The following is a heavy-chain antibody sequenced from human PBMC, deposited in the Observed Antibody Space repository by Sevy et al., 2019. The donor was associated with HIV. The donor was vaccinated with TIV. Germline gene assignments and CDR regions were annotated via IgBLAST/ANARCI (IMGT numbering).Heavy chain of an antibody. CDR3: AKDRIRSSNWSAYYYYYYMDV. V-gene: IGHV3-30*18. Sequence: GGSLRLSCAASGFTFSSYGMHWVRQAPGKGLEWVAVISYDGSNKYYADSVKGRFTISRDNSKNTLYLQMNSLRAEDTAVYYCAKDRIRSSNWSAYYYYYYMDVWGKGTTVTVSS. D-gene: IGHD6-13*01. CDR2: ISYDGSNK. J-gene: IGHJ6*03. CDR1: GFTFSSYG.